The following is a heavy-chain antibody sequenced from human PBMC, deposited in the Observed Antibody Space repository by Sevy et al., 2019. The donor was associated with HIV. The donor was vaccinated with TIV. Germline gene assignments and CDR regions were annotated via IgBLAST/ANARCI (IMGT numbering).Heavy chain of an antibody. Sequence: LSLTCAASGFTFINHAMHWVGQAPGKGLEWVTVISYDGSNKYYADSVKGRLTISRDTSKSTVYLQMDSLRAEDTAVYYCARDLNSGYANYYYYGMDVWGQGTTVTVSS. CDR2: ISYDGSNK. D-gene: IGHD5-12*01. CDR3: ARDLNSGYANYYYYGMDV. CDR1: GFTFINHA. J-gene: IGHJ6*02. V-gene: IGHV3-30*04.